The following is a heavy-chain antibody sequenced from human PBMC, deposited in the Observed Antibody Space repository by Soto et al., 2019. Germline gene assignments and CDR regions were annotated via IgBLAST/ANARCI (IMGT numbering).Heavy chain of an antibody. CDR1: GYTFTGYY. D-gene: IGHD3-3*01. J-gene: IGHJ4*02. Sequence: ASVKVSCKASGYTFTGYYMHWVRQAPGRGLEWMGWINPNSGGTNYAQKFQGRVTMTRDTSISTAYMELSRLRSDDTAVYYCARVGGSVADFYYFDSWGQGTLVTVS. V-gene: IGHV1-2*02. CDR3: ARVGGSVADFYYFDS. CDR2: INPNSGGT.